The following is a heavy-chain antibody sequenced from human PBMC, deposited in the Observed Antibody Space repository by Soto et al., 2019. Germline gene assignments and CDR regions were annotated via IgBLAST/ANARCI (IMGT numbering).Heavy chain of an antibody. V-gene: IGHV4-61*01. CDR3: ARCGGGDCSVLDY. Sequence: SETLSLTCTVSGGSVSSGSYYWSWIRQPPGKGLEWIGYIYYSGSTNYNPSLKSRVTISVDTSKNQFSLKLSSVTAADTAVYYCARCGGGDCSVLDYWGQGTLVTVSS. J-gene: IGHJ4*02. CDR2: IYYSGST. CDR1: GGSVSSGSYY. D-gene: IGHD2-21*02.